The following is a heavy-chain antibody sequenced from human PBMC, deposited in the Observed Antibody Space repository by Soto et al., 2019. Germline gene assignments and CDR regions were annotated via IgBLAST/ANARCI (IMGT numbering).Heavy chain of an antibody. V-gene: IGHV3-23*01. CDR2: ISGSGGST. CDR1: GLTFSSYA. Sequence: PEGSLRLSCAASGLTFSSYAMSWVRQAPGKGLEWVSAISGSGGSTYYADSVKGRFTISRDNSKNTLYLQMNCLRAEDTAVYYCANHLGNMDVWGKGTTVTVSS. J-gene: IGHJ6*03. CDR3: ANHLGNMDV. D-gene: IGHD1-1*01.